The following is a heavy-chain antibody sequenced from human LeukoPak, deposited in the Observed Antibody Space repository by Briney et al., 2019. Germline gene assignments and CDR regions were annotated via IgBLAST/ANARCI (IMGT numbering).Heavy chain of an antibody. V-gene: IGHV1-46*01. CDR2: INPSVDNT. J-gene: IGHJ4*02. Sequence: ASVKVSCKASGYTFTNYYMHWVRQAPGRGLEWMGIINPSVDNTNYAQKFQGRLTMTRDTSTSTVYMELSSLRSEDTAVYYCARDHGSPPYYFDYWGQGALVTVSS. CDR3: ARDHGSPPYYFDY. CDR1: GYTFTNYY. D-gene: IGHD6-13*01.